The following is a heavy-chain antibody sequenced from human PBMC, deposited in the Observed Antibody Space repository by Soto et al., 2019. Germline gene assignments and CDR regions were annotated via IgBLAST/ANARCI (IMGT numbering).Heavy chain of an antibody. CDR2: INHVGIT. D-gene: IGHD2-2*01. J-gene: IGHJ4*02. V-gene: IGHV4-34*10. Sequence: SETLSLTCSVSGGSFRGFYWTWIRQSPGKGLEWLGDINHVGITNYNPSLKSRVTMSVDKPKNQFSLNLTSVTAADTAVYYCARVISSRDEYFDYWGQGTVVTVSS. CDR1: GGSFRGFY. CDR3: ARVISSRDEYFDY.